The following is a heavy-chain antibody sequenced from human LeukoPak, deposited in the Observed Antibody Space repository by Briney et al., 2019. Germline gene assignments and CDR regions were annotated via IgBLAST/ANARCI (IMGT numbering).Heavy chain of an antibody. CDR3: AREETVAGIAY. V-gene: IGHV4-34*01. J-gene: IGHJ4*02. CDR1: GGSFSGYY. D-gene: IGHD6-19*01. CDR2: INHSGST. Sequence: SETLSLTCAVYGGSFSGYYWSWIRQPPGKGLEWIGEINHSGSTNYNPSLKSRVTISVDTSKNQFSLKLSSVTAADTAVYYCAREETVAGIAYWGQGTLVTVSS.